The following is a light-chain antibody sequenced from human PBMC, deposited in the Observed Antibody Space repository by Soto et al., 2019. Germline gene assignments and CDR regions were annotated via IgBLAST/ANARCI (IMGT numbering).Light chain of an antibody. J-gene: IGLJ3*02. CDR2: DVS. Sequence: QSALTQPPSVSGSPGQSITISCTGTSSDVGGYNYVSWYQQHPGKAPKLMIYDVSNRPSGVSNRFSGSKSGNTASLTISGLQAEDEADYYCSSYTSSSTLGFGGGTKLTVL. CDR1: SSDVGGYNY. CDR3: SSYTSSSTLG. V-gene: IGLV2-14*01.